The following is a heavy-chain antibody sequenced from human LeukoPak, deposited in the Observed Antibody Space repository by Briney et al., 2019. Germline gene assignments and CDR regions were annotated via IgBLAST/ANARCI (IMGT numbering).Heavy chain of an antibody. V-gene: IGHV4-59*12. CDR1: GGSISSYY. CDR3: ARGRAYGSGSRPPPSKNWFDP. J-gene: IGHJ5*02. D-gene: IGHD3-10*01. Sequence: SETLSLTCTVSGGSISSYYWSWIRQPPGKGLEWIGYIYYSGSTNYNPSLKSRVTISVDTSKNQFSLKLSSVTAADTAVYYCARGRAYGSGSRPPPSKNWFDPWGQGTLVTVSS. CDR2: IYYSGST.